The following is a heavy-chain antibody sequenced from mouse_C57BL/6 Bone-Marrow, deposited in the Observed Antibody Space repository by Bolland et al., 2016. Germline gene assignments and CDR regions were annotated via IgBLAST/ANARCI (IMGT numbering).Heavy chain of an antibody. V-gene: IGHV5-9-1*02. CDR2: SGGDYI. CDR3: TRGEGGWLLWYFDV. Sequence: SGGDYIYYADTVKGRFTISRDNARNTLYLQMSSLKSEDTAMYYCTRGEGGWLLWYFDVWGTG. D-gene: IGHD2-3*01. J-gene: IGHJ1*03.